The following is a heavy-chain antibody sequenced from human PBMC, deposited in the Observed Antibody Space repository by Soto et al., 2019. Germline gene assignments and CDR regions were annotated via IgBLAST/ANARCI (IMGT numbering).Heavy chain of an antibody. CDR1: GYPFTANG. J-gene: IGHJ4*02. V-gene: IGHV1-18*01. CDR3: VGGGTYCGDDCYTPFEALDY. Sequence: QVQLVQSGGEVKKPGASVKVSCKASGYPFTANGISWVRQAPGQGLEWIGWIDPYKGNTNSAQKFQGRVTMTTDTTTDTAYMDLRGLRSDDTAVYYCVGGGTYCGDDCYTPFEALDYWGQGTLVTVSS. CDR2: IDPYKGNT. D-gene: IGHD2-21*02.